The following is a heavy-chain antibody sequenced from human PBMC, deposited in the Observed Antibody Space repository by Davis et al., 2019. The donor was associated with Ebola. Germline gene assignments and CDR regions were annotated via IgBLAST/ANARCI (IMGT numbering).Heavy chain of an antibody. J-gene: IGHJ4*02. D-gene: IGHD5-18*01. Sequence: PSETLSLTCTVSGGSVSSGSYYWSWIRQPPGKGLEWIGYIYYSGSTNYNPSLKSRVTISVDTSKNQFSLKLSSVTAADTAVYYCARVDSYGGTYYFDYWGQGTLVTVSS. CDR3: ARVDSYGGTYYFDY. V-gene: IGHV4-61*01. CDR1: GGSVSSGSYY. CDR2: IYYSGST.